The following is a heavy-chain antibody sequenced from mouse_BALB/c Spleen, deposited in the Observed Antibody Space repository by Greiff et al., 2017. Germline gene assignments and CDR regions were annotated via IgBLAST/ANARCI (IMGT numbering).Heavy chain of an antibody. Sequence: QVQLQQPGSELVRPGASVKLSCKASGYTFTSYWMHWVKQRPGQGLEWIGNIYPGNVNTKYNEKFKGKATLTADKSSSTAYMQLSSLTSEDSAVYFCARDLAFDYWGQGTTLTVSS. CDR2: IYPGNVNT. J-gene: IGHJ2*01. CDR3: ARDLAFDY. CDR1: GYTFTSYW. V-gene: IGHV1-53*01.